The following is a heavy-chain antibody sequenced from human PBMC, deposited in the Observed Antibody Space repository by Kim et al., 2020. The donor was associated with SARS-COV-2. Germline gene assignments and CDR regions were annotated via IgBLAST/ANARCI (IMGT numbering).Heavy chain of an antibody. V-gene: IGHV4-4*07. J-gene: IGHJ5*01. D-gene: IGHD2-21*01. CDR1: GGSITSYY. Sequence: SETLSLTCTVSGGSITSYYWSWIRQPAGNGLEWIGHVYPSGNNNYNPSLKSRVTMLMDTSKNQFSLKLSSVTDADTAAHYCARHIKVRICRSPHPNNW. CDR3: ARHIKVRICRSPHPNNW. CDR2: VYPSGNN.